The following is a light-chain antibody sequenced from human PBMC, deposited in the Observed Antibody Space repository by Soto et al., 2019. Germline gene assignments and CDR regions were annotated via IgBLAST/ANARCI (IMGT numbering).Light chain of an antibody. CDR1: NSIRSSY. Sequence: EIVLTQSPCTRSFSPGESATISCRASNSIRSSYLAWYQREPGQAPRLLIYGASRRATDIPDRFSGSGSGTDFTLTISRLEPEDFVVYYCQQYDSSPLTFGGGTNVDI. J-gene: IGKJ4*01. CDR2: GAS. V-gene: IGKV3-20*01. CDR3: QQYDSSPLT.